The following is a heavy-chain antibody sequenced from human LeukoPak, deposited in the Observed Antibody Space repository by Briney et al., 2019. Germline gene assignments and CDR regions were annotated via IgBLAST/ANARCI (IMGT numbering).Heavy chain of an antibody. V-gene: IGHV2-5*02. Sequence: SGPTLVNPPQTLTLTCTFSGFSLRTRGVGVGWIRQPPGKALEWLSLIYWDDDKRYSPSLKSRLTVTKDTSKNQVVLTMTNMDPVDTATYYCARDSSGYYYSPPHFDYWGQGTLVTVSS. CDR3: ARDSSGYYYSPPHFDY. CDR2: IYWDDDK. D-gene: IGHD3-22*01. J-gene: IGHJ4*02. CDR1: GFSLRTRGVG.